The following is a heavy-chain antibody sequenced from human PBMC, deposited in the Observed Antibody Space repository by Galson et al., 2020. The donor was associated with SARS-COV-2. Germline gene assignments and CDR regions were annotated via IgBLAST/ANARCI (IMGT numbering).Heavy chain of an antibody. J-gene: IGHJ1*01. CDR1: GFTFSDYY. CDR2: ISSSGSYT. CDR3: ARNGRDCSGGICYGAEYFQH. Sequence: GESLKISCAASGFTFSDYYMSWVRQAPGKGLEWVSYISSSGSYTNYADSVKGRFTISRDNAKNSVNLQMNSLRAEDTALYFCARNGRDCSGGICYGAEYFQHWGQGTLVTVSS. D-gene: IGHD2-15*01. V-gene: IGHV3-11*06.